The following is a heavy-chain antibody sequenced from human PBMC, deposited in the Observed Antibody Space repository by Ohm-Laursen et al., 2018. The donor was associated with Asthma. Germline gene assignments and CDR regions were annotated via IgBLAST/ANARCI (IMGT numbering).Heavy chain of an antibody. V-gene: IGHV3-74*01. J-gene: IGHJ4*02. CDR3: ARGGRTVYSGSYFYY. CDR1: GFTFSSYW. CDR2: INSDGSST. Sequence: SLRLSCTASGFTFSSYWMHWVRQAPGKGLVWVSRINSDGSSTSYADSVKGRFTISRDNAKNTLYLQMNSLRAEDTAVYYCARGGRTVYSGSYFYYWGQGTLVTVSS. D-gene: IGHD1-26*01.